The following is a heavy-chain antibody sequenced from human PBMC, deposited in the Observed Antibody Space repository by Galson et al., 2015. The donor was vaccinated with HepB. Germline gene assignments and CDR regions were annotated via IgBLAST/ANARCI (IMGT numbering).Heavy chain of an antibody. CDR3: AREFAFGCGSYSH. Sequence: SLRLSCAASGFTFSNYWMHWVRQAPGKGLVWVSYINFDGTSTRFADSVKGRFTVSRDIAENTLFLQMNNLRAEDAAVYYCAREFAFGCGSYSHWGQGTLVTVSS. J-gene: IGHJ4*02. CDR2: INFDGTST. CDR1: GFTFSNYW. V-gene: IGHV3-74*01. D-gene: IGHD6-19*01.